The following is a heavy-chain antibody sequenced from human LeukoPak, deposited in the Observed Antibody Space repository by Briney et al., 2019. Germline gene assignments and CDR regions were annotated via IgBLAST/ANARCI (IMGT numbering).Heavy chain of an antibody. V-gene: IGHV1-8*03. J-gene: IGHJ6*03. D-gene: IGHD1-7*01. Sequence: ASVKLSCKASGYTFTSYDINWARQATGQGLEWMGWMNPNSGNTGYAQKFQGRVTITRNTSISTAYMELSSLRSEDTAVYYCASAELELPYYYYYMDVWGKGTTVTVSS. CDR2: MNPNSGNT. CDR1: GYTFTSYD. CDR3: ASAELELPYYYYYMDV.